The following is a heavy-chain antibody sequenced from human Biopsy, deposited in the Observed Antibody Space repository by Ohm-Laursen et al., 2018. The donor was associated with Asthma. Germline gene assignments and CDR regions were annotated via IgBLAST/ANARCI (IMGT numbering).Heavy chain of an antibody. J-gene: IGHJ6*02. CDR3: AKDLSKAVGGSNDYYYGMDV. V-gene: IGHV3-23*01. D-gene: IGHD6-19*01. Sequence: SLRLSCAASGYAFSNYAMTWVRQARGRGLEGVSAISGGGGGTKYADSVKGRFTISRDNSKNTLSLQMSSLRAEDTALYYCAKDLSKAVGGSNDYYYGMDVWGQGTTVTVAS. CDR1: GYAFSNYA. CDR2: ISGGGGGT.